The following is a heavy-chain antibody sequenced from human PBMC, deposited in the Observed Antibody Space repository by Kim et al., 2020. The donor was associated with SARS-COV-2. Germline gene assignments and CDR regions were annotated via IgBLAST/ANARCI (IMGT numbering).Heavy chain of an antibody. V-gene: IGHV3-49*02. D-gene: IGHD6-19*01. J-gene: IGHJ4*02. CDR2: GTT. CDR3: TRGRQAVAV. Sequence: GTTEYAASVKGRFTISRDDSKSIAYLQMNSLKTEDTAVYYCTRGRQAVAVWGQGTLVTVSS.